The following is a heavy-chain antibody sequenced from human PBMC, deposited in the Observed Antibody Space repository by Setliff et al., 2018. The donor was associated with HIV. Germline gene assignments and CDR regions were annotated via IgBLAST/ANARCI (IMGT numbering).Heavy chain of an antibody. CDR2: INPTGGST. D-gene: IGHD1-1*01. CDR1: GYTFTSDY. V-gene: IGHV1-46*01. J-gene: IGHJ4*02. CDR3: AQLGMVDDFDY. Sequence: ASVKVSCKAPGYTFTSDYIHWVRQAPGQGLEWMGVINPTGGSTRNTQKFQGRVAMTRDTSTSTVYMELSSLRSEDTAVYYCAQLGMVDDFDYWGQGTLVTVSS.